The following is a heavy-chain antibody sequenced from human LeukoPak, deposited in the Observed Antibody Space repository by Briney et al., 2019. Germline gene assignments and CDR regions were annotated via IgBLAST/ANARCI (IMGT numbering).Heavy chain of an antibody. CDR3: AKDLNYDFWGGLGN. D-gene: IGHD3-3*01. Sequence: GGSLRLSCAVSGFTFSSYGMHWVRQAPGKGLEWMAVISYDGTNKYYADSVKGRFTISRDNSKNTLYLQMNSLRAEDTAVYYCAKDLNYDFWGGLGNWGQGTLVTVSS. V-gene: IGHV3-30*18. J-gene: IGHJ4*02. CDR2: ISYDGTNK. CDR1: GFTFSSYG.